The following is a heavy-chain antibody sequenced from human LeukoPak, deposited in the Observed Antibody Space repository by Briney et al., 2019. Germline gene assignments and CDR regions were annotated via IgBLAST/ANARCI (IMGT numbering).Heavy chain of an antibody. J-gene: IGHJ6*03. CDR1: GYTFTSYY. CDR3: ARTPTVTTMTYYYYYYMDV. CDR2: IIPIFGTA. D-gene: IGHD4-17*01. V-gene: IGHV1-69*13. Sequence: SVKVSCKASGYTFTSYYMHWVRQAPGQGLEWMGGIIPIFGTANYAQKFQGRVTITADESTSTAYMELSSLRSEDTAVYYCARTPTVTTMTYYYYYYMDVWGKGTTVTISS.